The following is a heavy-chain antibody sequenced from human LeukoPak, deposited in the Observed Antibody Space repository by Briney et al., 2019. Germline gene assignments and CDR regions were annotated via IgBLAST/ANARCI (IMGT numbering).Heavy chain of an antibody. CDR1: GFTFSNYA. Sequence: GGSLRLSCAASGFTFSNYAMSWVRQPPGKGLEWVSGISGSADSTYYADSVKGRFTISRDNSKYTLFLQMNSLRGEDTAVYYCAKRYQPGRVTGPLDIWGQGTMVTVSS. J-gene: IGHJ3*02. D-gene: IGHD2-2*01. CDR3: AKRYQPGRVTGPLDI. CDR2: ISGSADST. V-gene: IGHV3-23*01.